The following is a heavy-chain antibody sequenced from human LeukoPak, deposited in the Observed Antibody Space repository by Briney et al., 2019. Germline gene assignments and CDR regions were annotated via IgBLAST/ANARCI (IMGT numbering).Heavy chain of an antibody. Sequence: AASVKVSCKASGYSFTSYGISWVRQAPGQGLEWMGRIIPILGIANYAQKFQGRVTITADKSTSTAYMELSSLRSEDTAVYYCARDRYGSGSYPKQPVDWGQGTLVTVSS. D-gene: IGHD3-10*01. J-gene: IGHJ4*02. CDR1: GYSFTSYG. CDR3: ARDRYGSGSYPKQPVD. CDR2: IIPILGIA. V-gene: IGHV1-69*04.